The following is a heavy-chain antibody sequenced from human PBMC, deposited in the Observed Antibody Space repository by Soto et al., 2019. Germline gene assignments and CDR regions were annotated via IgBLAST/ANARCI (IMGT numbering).Heavy chain of an antibody. CDR2: MNPNSGNT. V-gene: IGHV1-8*01. D-gene: IGHD2-2*01. CDR1: GYTFTSND. CDR3: ASSYCISTSCPPYYGMDV. J-gene: IGHJ6*02. Sequence: ASVKVSCKASGYTFTSNDINWVRQATGQGLEWMGWMNPNSGNTGYAQKFQGRVTMTRNTAISTAYMELSSLRSEDTAVYYCASSYCISTSCPPYYGMDVWGQGTTVTVSS.